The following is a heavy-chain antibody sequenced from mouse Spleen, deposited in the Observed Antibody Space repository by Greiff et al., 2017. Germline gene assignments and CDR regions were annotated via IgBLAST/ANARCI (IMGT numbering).Heavy chain of an antibody. CDR1: GFTFSSYA. J-gene: IGHJ3*01. CDR3: ARETGLRHWFAY. V-gene: IGHV5-9-3*01. CDR2: ISSGGSYT. Sequence: EVHLVESGGGLVKPGGSLKLSCAASGFTFSSYAMSWVRQTPEKRLEWVATISSGGSYTYYPDSVKGRFTISRDNAKNTLYLQMSSLRSEDTAMYYCARETGLRHWFAYWGQGTLVTVSA. D-gene: IGHD2-4*01.